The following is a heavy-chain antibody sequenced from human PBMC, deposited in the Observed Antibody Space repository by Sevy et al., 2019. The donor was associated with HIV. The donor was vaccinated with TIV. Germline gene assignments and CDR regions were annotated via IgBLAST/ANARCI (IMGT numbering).Heavy chain of an antibody. CDR3: ARDLDSSGFSY. V-gene: IGHV3-48*01. CDR1: GFPFSNYN. D-gene: IGHD3-22*01. Sequence: GGSLRLSCAASGFPFSNYNMNWVRQTPGRGLEWVSYISRRSTTIYYADSVKGRFTISRDNSKNTLYLQMNSLRAEDTAVYYCARDLDSSGFSYWGQGTLVTVSS. J-gene: IGHJ4*02. CDR2: ISRRSTTI.